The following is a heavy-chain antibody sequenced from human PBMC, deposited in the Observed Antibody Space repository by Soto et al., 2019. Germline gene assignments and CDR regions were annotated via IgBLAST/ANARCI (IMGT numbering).Heavy chain of an antibody. CDR3: ARTPSGLTNFDY. J-gene: IGHJ4*02. CDR1: GGSINVYY. Sequence: PSDTLSLTCTVSGGSINVYYWSWIRQPPGKGLEWVGYVYYRGSTNYNPSLKSRVTMSIDTSKNQVSLKLSSVTAADTAVYYCARTPSGLTNFDYWGQGTLVTVSS. CDR2: VYYRGST. D-gene: IGHD5-12*01. V-gene: IGHV4-59*01.